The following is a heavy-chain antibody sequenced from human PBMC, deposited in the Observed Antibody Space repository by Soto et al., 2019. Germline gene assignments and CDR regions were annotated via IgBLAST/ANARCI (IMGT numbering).Heavy chain of an antibody. CDR3: AILYSNHHYFDY. CDR1: GGSISSSSYY. J-gene: IGHJ4*02. CDR2: IYYSGST. Sequence: PSETLSLTCTVSGGSISSSSYYWGWIRQPPGKGLEWIGSIYYSGSTYYNPSLKSRVTISVDTSKNQFSLKLSSVTAADTAVYYCAILYSNHHYFDYWGQGTLVTVSS. D-gene: IGHD4-4*01. V-gene: IGHV4-39*01.